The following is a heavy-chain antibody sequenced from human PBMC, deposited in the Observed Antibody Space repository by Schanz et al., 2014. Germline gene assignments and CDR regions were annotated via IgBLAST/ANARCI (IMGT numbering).Heavy chain of an antibody. D-gene: IGHD5-12*01. Sequence: QVQLQESGPGLVKPSETLSLTCGVFGGSFSGYYWSWVRQPAGKGLEWIGRIYSRGSSTYNPSLKSRVTIPAATSTNQSSLKLSRVTAADTAVYYCARGGSVATIAPYTWFDPWGQGTLVTVSS. V-gene: IGHV4-4*07. J-gene: IGHJ5*02. CDR3: ARGGSVATIAPYTWFDP. CDR2: IYSRGSS. CDR1: GGSFSGYY.